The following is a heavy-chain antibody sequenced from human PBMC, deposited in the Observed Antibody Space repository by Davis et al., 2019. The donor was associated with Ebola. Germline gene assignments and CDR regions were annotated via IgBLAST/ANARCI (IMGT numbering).Heavy chain of an antibody. CDR1: GFTFDDYT. J-gene: IGHJ6*02. Sequence: GESLKISCAASGFTFDDYTMHWVRQAPGKGLEWVSLISWDGGSTYYADSVKGRFTISRDNNKNSLYLQMNSLRTEDTALYYCAKDIGKNWKDDCGMDVWGQGTTVTVSS. CDR2: ISWDGGST. V-gene: IGHV3-43*01. CDR3: AKDIGKNWKDDCGMDV. D-gene: IGHD1-1*01.